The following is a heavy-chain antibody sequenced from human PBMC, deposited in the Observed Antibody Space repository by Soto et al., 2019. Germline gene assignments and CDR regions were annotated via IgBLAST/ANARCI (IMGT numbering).Heavy chain of an antibody. J-gene: IGHJ4*02. D-gene: IGHD3-10*01. CDR3: ARGFGVGGTDLLDY. CDR1: GFTFSSYW. CDR2: INSDGSST. Sequence: GGSLRLSCAASGFTFSSYWMHWVRQAPGKGLVWVSRINSDGSSTSYADSVKGRFTISRDNAKNTLYLQMNSLRAEGTAVYYCARGFGVGGTDLLDYWGQGTLVTVSS. V-gene: IGHV3-74*01.